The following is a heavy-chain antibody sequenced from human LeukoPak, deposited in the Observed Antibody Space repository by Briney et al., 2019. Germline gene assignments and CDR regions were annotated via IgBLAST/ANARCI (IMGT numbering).Heavy chain of an antibody. Sequence: GGPLRLSCAASGFTFDDYAMHWVRQAPGKGLEWVSLISWDGGSTYYADSVKGRFTISRDNSKNSLYLQMNSLRAEDTALYYCAKDRRDIVATFYMDVWGKGTTVTVSS. CDR2: ISWDGGST. J-gene: IGHJ6*03. CDR1: GFTFDDYA. D-gene: IGHD5-12*01. V-gene: IGHV3-43D*04. CDR3: AKDRRDIVATFYMDV.